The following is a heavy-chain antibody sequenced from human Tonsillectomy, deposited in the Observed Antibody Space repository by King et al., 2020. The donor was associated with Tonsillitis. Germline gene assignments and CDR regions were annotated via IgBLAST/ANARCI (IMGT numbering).Heavy chain of an antibody. CDR2: ISKRGTTI. J-gene: IGHJ5*01. V-gene: IGHV3-11*01. CDR1: GFTFSDYY. CDR3: ARVDDSGSYYNPDS. D-gene: IGHD3-10*01. Sequence: VQLVESGGGLVKPGVSVRLSCAASGFTFSDYYMSWIRQAPGKGLEWVSYISKRGTTINNADSVKGRFTISRENANNSLSLQMNSLRAEDTAVYYCARVDDSGSYYNPDSWGQGTLVTVSS.